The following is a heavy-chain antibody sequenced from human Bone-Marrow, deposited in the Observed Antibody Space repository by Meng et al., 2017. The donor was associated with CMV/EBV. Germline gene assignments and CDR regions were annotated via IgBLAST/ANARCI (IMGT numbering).Heavy chain of an antibody. CDR3: ARDEYSSGLGAFDI. CDR1: VFTFSSYS. Sequence: GESLKISCAASVFTFSSYSMNWVRQAPGKGLEWVSSISSSSSYIYYADSVKGRFTISRDNAKNSLYLQMNSLRAEDTAVYYCARDEYSSGLGAFDICGQGTMVTVSS. D-gene: IGHD6-19*01. J-gene: IGHJ3*02. CDR2: ISSSSSYI. V-gene: IGHV3-21*01.